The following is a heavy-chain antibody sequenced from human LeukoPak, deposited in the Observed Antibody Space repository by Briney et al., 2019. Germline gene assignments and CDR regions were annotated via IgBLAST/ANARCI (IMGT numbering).Heavy chain of an antibody. J-gene: IGHJ4*02. V-gene: IGHV1-18*01. CDR2: ISGYNGDT. CDR1: GYNFSSYG. D-gene: IGHD5-24*01. CDR3: AKAGSRGDGYN. Sequence: ASVKVSCKASGYNFSSYGISWVRQAPGQGLEWMGWISGYNGDTKYPQKVQGRVTLTTDTSTTTAYMEMRSLRADETAVYYCAKAGSRGDGYNWGQGTLVTVSS.